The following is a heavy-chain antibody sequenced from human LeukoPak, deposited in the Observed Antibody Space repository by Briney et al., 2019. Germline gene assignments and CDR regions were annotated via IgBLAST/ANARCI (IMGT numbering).Heavy chain of an antibody. Sequence: SETLSLTCTVSGGSISSYYWSWIRQPPGKRLEWIGYIYYSGSTNYNPSLKSRVTISVDTSKNQFSLKLSSVTAADTAVYYCARGLRTYDILTGYSHDAFDIWGQGTMVTVSS. CDR2: IYYSGST. J-gene: IGHJ3*02. CDR3: ARGLRTYDILTGYSHDAFDI. V-gene: IGHV4-59*01. CDR1: GGSISSYY. D-gene: IGHD3-9*01.